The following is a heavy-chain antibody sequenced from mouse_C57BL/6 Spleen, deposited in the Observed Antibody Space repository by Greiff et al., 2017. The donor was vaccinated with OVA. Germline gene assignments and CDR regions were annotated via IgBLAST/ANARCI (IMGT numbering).Heavy chain of an antibody. CDR3: ARGDDYSYAMDY. D-gene: IGHD2-4*01. CDR2: ISYDGSN. Sequence: DVKLQESGPGLVKPSQSLSLTCSVTGYSITSGYYWNWIRQFPGNKLEWMGYISYDGSNNYNPSLKNRISITRDTSKNQFFLKLNSVTTEDTATYYCARGDDYSYAMDYWGQGTSVTVSS. V-gene: IGHV3-6*01. CDR1: GYSITSGYY. J-gene: IGHJ4*01.